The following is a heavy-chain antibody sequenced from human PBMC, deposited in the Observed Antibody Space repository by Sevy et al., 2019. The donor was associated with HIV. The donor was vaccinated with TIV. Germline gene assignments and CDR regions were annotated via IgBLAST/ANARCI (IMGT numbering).Heavy chain of an antibody. CDR2: ISAYNGNT. V-gene: IGHV1-18*01. Sequence: ASVKVSCKASGYTFTSYGISWVRQAPGQGLEWMGWISAYNGNTNYAQKLQGRVTMTTDTSTSTACMELRSLRSDDTAVYYCARGGYCSSTSCYLTYYYYGMDVWGQGTTVTVSS. CDR3: ARGGYCSSTSCYLTYYYYGMDV. CDR1: GYTFTSYG. J-gene: IGHJ6*02. D-gene: IGHD2-2*01.